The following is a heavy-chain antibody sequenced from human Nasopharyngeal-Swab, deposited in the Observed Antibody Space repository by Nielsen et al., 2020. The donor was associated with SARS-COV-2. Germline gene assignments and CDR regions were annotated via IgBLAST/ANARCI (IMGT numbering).Heavy chain of an antibody. V-gene: IGHV5-51*01. CDR1: GYNFTTYW. CDR3: ARRGYGDSGSYYFYYYMDV. D-gene: IGHD4-17*01. CDR2: IYPGDSDT. Sequence: GESLEISCKGFGYNFTTYWIGWVRQMPGKGLEWMGIIYPGDSDTRYSPSFQGQVTISADKSISTAYLQWSSLKATDTAMYYCARRGYGDSGSYYFYYYMDVWGKGTTVTVSS. J-gene: IGHJ6*03.